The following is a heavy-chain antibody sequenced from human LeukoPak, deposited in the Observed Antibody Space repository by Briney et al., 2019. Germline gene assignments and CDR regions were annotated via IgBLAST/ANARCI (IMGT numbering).Heavy chain of an antibody. CDR3: ASRPRDAAALDY. CDR2: ICSDDST. J-gene: IGHJ4*02. V-gene: IGHV3-53*01. D-gene: IGHD6-13*01. Sequence: GGSLRLSCVASGFTVSGVYMSWVRQAPGQGLDWVSVICSDDSTYYADSVKGRFTISRDNSKNTLNLQMNSLRAEDTAVYYCASRPRDAAALDYWGQGTLVTVSS. CDR1: GFTVSGVY.